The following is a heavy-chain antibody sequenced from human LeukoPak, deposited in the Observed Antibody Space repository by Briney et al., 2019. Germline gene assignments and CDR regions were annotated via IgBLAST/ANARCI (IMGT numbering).Heavy chain of an antibody. V-gene: IGHV1-2*02. CDR2: INPNSGGT. CDR3: ARERVYAIYYYYGMDV. J-gene: IGHJ6*02. D-gene: IGHD2-8*01. Sequence: ASVKVSCKASGYTFTGYYMHWVRQAPGQGLEWMGWINPNSGGTNYAQKFQGRVTMTRDTSISTAYMELSRLGSDDTAVYYCARERVYAIYYYYGMDVWGQGTTVTVSS. CDR1: GYTFTGYY.